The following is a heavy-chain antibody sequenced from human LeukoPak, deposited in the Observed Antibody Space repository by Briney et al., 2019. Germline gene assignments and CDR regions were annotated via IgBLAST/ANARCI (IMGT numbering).Heavy chain of an antibody. CDR2: IDYSMST. V-gene: IGHV4-59*01. CDR3: ARSYSSSWYPFHWFDP. D-gene: IGHD6-13*01. CDR1: VVSISSYD. Sequence: ETLSLTCTVSVVSISSYDWSWIRQPPGKGLKSSRYIDYSMSTNYNPSPKTRVTIVVDMSKNQFSLKLSSVTAADTAVYYCARSYSSSWYPFHWFDPWGQGTMVTVSS. J-gene: IGHJ5*02.